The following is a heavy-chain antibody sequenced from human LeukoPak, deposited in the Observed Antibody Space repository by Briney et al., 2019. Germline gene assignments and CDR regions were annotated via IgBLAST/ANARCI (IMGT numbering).Heavy chain of an antibody. Sequence: KTSETLSLTCTVSGGSISSYYWSWIRQPPGKGLEWVGSIHHSGSSNYNSSLKSRVTLSLDTSKNQFSLRLSSVTVADTAVYYCTRENGDYAYDHWGQGTLVTVSS. CDR1: GGSISSYY. CDR2: IHHSGSS. CDR3: TRENGDYAYDH. D-gene: IGHD4-17*01. V-gene: IGHV4-59*01. J-gene: IGHJ4*02.